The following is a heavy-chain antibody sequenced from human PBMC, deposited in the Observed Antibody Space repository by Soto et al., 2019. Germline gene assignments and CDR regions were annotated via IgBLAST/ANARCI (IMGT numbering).Heavy chain of an antibody. CDR2: IYYSGST. Sequence: RSLTCTVSGGSISSYYWSWIRQPPGKGLEWIGYIYYSGSTNYNPSLKSRVTISVDTSKNQFSLKLSSVTAADTAVYYCARAVIRQYQLSCMDVWGQGTTVTVSS. V-gene: IGHV4-59*01. CDR3: ARAVIRQYQLSCMDV. D-gene: IGHD2-2*01. J-gene: IGHJ6*02. CDR1: GGSISSYY.